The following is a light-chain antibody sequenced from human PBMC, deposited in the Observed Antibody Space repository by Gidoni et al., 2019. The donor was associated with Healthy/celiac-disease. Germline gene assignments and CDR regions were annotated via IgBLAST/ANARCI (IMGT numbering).Light chain of an antibody. J-gene: IGLJ3*02. CDR3: QVWDSSSDHWV. Sequence: SYLLTQPPSVSVAPGKTARITCGGNNIGSKSVHWYQQKPGQAPVLVVYDDSHRPSGIPERFSGSNSGNTATLTISRVEAGDEADYYCQVWDSSSDHWVFGGGTKLTVL. CDR2: DDS. CDR1: NIGSKS. V-gene: IGLV3-21*03.